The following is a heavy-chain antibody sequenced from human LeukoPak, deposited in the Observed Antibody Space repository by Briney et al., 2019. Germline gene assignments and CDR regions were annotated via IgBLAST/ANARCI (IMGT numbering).Heavy chain of an antibody. CDR2: ISSSSSYI. CDR3: ARESDWNYDH. D-gene: IGHD1-7*01. J-gene: IGHJ5*02. Sequence: GGSLRLSCAASGFTFSSYWMNWVRQAPGKGLEWVSSISSSSSYIYYADSVKGRFTISRDNAKNSLYLQMNSLRAEDTAVYYCARESDWNYDHWGQGTLVTVSS. V-gene: IGHV3-21*01. CDR1: GFTFSSYW.